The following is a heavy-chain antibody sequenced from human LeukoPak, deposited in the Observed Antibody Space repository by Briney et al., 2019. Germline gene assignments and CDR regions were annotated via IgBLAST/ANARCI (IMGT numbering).Heavy chain of an antibody. D-gene: IGHD1-26*01. Sequence: SETLSLTCTVSGGSISSSSYYWGWIRQPPGKGLEWIGSIYYSGSTYYNPSLKSRVTISVDTSKNQFSLKLSSVTAADTAVYYCASGEGALSAFDYWGQGTLVTVSS. CDR1: GGSISSSSYY. J-gene: IGHJ4*02. CDR2: IYYSGST. CDR3: ASGEGALSAFDY. V-gene: IGHV4-39*07.